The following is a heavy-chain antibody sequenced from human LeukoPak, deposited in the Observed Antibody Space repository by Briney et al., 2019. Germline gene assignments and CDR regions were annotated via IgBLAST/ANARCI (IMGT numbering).Heavy chain of an antibody. CDR1: GFTLSDFN. V-gene: IGHV3-48*01. D-gene: IGHD3-22*01. Sequence: PGGSLRLSCAASGFTLSDFNMNWVRQAPGKGLEWVSYISSSSSTMSYADSVKGRFTISRDNARNSLYLQMNSLRAEDTAVYYCARDYYDSSGYWGQGTLVTVSS. J-gene: IGHJ4*02. CDR3: ARDYYDSSGY. CDR2: ISSSSSTM.